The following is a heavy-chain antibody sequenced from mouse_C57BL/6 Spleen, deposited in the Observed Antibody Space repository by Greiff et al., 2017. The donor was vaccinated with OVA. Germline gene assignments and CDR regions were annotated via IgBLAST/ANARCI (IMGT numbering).Heavy chain of an antibody. CDR2: ISSGSSTI. CDR3: ARDSYLYSMDY. J-gene: IGHJ4*01. Sequence: EVQLVESGGGLVKPGGSLKLSCAASGFTFSDYGMHWVRQAPEKGLAWVAYISSGSSTIYYADTVTGRFTLSRDNAKNTLFLQRTSLRSENTAMYYCARDSYLYSMDYWGQGTSVTVSS. CDR1: GFTFSDYG. V-gene: IGHV5-17*01.